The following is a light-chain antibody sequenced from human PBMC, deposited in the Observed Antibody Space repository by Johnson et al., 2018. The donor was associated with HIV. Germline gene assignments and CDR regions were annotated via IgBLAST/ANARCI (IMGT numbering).Light chain of an antibody. V-gene: IGLV1-51*02. J-gene: IGLJ1*01. CDR1: TSNVGNNF. CDR2: ENN. Sequence: QSVLTQPPSVSAAPGQEVIISCSGSTSNVGNNFVSWYQQFPGRAPKLLIYENNKRPSGIPYRFSGSKSGTSALLGITGLQTGDEADYYCGTWDSSLSVYVFGIATKVTVL. CDR3: GTWDSSLSVYV.